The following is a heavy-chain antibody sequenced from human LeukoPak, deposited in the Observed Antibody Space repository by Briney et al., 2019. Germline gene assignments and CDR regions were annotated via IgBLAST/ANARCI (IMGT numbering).Heavy chain of an antibody. J-gene: IGHJ4*02. Sequence: SVKVSCKASGGTFSSYAISWVRQAPGQGLEWMGRIIPIFGTANYAQKFQGRFTITTDESTSTAYMELSSLRSEDTAVYYCARDVRWELLEAGFDYWGQGTLVTVSS. D-gene: IGHD1-26*01. CDR1: GGTFSSYA. V-gene: IGHV1-69*05. CDR3: ARDVRWELLEAGFDY. CDR2: IIPIFGTA.